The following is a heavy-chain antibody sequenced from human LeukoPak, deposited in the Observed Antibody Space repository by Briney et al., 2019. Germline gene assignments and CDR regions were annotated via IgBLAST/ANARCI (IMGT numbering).Heavy chain of an antibody. CDR2: IYTSGST. J-gene: IGHJ5*02. D-gene: IGHD6-13*01. Sequence: PSETLSLTCTVSGGSISSYYWSWIRQPAGKGLEWIGRIYTSGSTNYNPSLKSRVTMSVDTSKNQFSLKLSSVTAADTAVCYRARERVVAAAGYNWFDPWGQGTLVTVSS. CDR3: ARERVVAAAGYNWFDP. V-gene: IGHV4-4*07. CDR1: GGSISSYY.